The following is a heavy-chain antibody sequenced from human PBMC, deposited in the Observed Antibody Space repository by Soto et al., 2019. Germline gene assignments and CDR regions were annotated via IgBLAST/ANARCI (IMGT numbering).Heavy chain of an antibody. CDR1: GGTFSSYA. Sequence: QVQLVQSGAEVKKPGSSVKVSRKASGGTFSSYAISWVRQAPGQGLEWMGGIIPIFGTANYAQKFQGRVTITADESTSTAYMELSSLRSEDTAVYYCARAPRRGDIVVVPADFDYWGQGTLVTVSS. J-gene: IGHJ4*02. CDR2: IIPIFGTA. V-gene: IGHV1-69*01. CDR3: ARAPRRGDIVVVPADFDY. D-gene: IGHD2-2*01.